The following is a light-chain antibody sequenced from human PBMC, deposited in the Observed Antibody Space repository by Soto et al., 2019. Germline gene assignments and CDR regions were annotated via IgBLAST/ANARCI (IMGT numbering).Light chain of an antibody. V-gene: IGKV1-12*01. J-gene: IGKJ4*01. CDR3: QQANGFPVA. CDR1: QGVSGW. Sequence: DIQMTQSPSSVSASVGDRVTITCRASQGVSGWLAWYQQKPGKAPKLLIYSVSSLQSGVPARFSGSGSGTEFALTLSSLQPDDFATYYCQQANGFPVAFGGGTRVEIK. CDR2: SVS.